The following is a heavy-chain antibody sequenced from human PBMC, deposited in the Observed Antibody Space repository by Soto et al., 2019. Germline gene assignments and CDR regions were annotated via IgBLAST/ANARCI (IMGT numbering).Heavy chain of an antibody. V-gene: IGHV1-8*01. CDR2: MNPNSGNT. D-gene: IGHD6-19*01. CDR3: ARGVGYSGGWSYYYYYGMDV. CDR1: GYTFTSYD. J-gene: IGHJ6*02. Sequence: GASVKVSCKASGYTFTSYDINWVRQATGQGLEWMGWMNPNSGNTGYAQKFQGRVTMTRNTPISTAYMELSSLRSEDTAVYYCARGVGYSGGWSYYYYYGMDVWGQGTTVTVSS.